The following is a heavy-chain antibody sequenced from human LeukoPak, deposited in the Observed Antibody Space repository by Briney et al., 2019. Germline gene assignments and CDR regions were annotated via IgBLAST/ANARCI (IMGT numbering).Heavy chain of an antibody. CDR3: ARDYGSGSYYTLDY. CDR1: GFIVSSNY. Sequence: GGSLRLSCAASGFIVSSNYMSWVRQAPGKGLEWVSVIYSGGKTFYADSVKGRFTISRDNSKNTLYLQMNSLRVEDTAVYYCARDYGSGSYYTLDYWGQGTLVTVSS. CDR2: IYSGGKT. J-gene: IGHJ4*02. V-gene: IGHV3-53*01. D-gene: IGHD3-10*01.